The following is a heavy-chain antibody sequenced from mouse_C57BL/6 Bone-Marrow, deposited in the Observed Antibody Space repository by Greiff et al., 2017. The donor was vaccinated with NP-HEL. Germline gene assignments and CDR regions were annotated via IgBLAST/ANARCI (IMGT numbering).Heavy chain of an antibody. Sequence: EVQLVEPEGGLVQPGSSMKLSCTASGFTFSDYYMAWVRQVPEKGLEWVANINYDGSSTYYLDTLKSRFIITRDNAKNILYLQMSSLKSEDTATYYCARVRIWNYFDYWGQGTTLTVSS. CDR2: INYDGSST. CDR1: GFTFSDYY. V-gene: IGHV5-16*01. J-gene: IGHJ2*01. CDR3: ARVRIWNYFDY.